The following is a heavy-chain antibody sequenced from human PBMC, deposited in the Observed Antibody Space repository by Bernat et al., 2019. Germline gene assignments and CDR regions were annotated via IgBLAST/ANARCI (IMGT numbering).Heavy chain of an antibody. D-gene: IGHD4-17*01. CDR3: ARLMTTVTDYYGMDV. V-gene: IGHV4-39*01. CDR2: IYYSGST. Sequence: QLQLQESGPGLVKPSETLSLTCTVSGGSISSSSYYWGWIRQPPGKGLEWIGSIYYSGSTYYNPSLKSRVTISVDTSKNQFSLKLSSVTAADTAVYYCARLMTTVTDYYGMDVWGQGTTVTVSS. J-gene: IGHJ6*02. CDR1: GGSISSSSYY.